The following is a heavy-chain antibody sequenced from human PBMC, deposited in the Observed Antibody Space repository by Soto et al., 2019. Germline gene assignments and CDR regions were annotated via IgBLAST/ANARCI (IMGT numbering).Heavy chain of an antibody. CDR3: TIVRVAESALDH. CDR2: MSHDGSDT. D-gene: IGHD3-10*02. V-gene: IGHV3-30*13. J-gene: IGHJ4*02. CDR1: GXIFSNNG. Sequence: GSLRLFCVGSGXIFSNNGMDWVRRTPGTGLEWGAFMSHDGSDTFYADSVKGRFTISRDNFKNSLFLHMSNMRAEDKAMYYCTIVRVAESALDHWGQGTLGTVSS.